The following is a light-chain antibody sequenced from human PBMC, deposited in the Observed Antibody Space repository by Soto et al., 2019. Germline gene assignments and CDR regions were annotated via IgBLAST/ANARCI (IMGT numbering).Light chain of an antibody. Sequence: DIQMTQSPSTLSASVGDRVTIPCRASQSISSWLAWYQQKPGKAPKVLIFDASSLESGVPSRFSGSGSATEFTLTISSLQPDDFATYYCQHYNSYSEAFGQGTKVDI. CDR3: QHYNSYSEA. J-gene: IGKJ1*01. CDR1: QSISSW. V-gene: IGKV1-5*01. CDR2: DAS.